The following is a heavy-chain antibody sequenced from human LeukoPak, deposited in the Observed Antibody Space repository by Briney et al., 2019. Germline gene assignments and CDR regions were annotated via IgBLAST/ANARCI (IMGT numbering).Heavy chain of an antibody. CDR1: GYSFTSYW. CDR2: IYPGDSDT. V-gene: IGHV5-51*01. Sequence: GESLKISCKGSGYSFTSYWIGWVRQMPGKGLEWMGIIYPGDSDTRYSPSFQGQVTISADKSISTAYLQWSSLKASDTAMYYCARLTLSNSGYFSYYYGMDVWGQGTTVTVSS. CDR3: ARLTLSNSGYFSYYYGMDV. D-gene: IGHD3-22*01. J-gene: IGHJ6*02.